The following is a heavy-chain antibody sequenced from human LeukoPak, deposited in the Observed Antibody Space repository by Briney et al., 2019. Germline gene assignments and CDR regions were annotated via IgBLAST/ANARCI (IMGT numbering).Heavy chain of an antibody. V-gene: IGHV3-33*01. Sequence: GRSLRLSCAASGFTFSSYGMHWVRQAPGKGLEWVAVIWYDGGNKYYADSVKGRFTISRDNSKNTLYLQMNSLRAEDTAVYYCARGACSSTSCRTRSWFDPWGQGTLVTVSS. CDR1: GFTFSSYG. CDR3: ARGACSSTSCRTRSWFDP. J-gene: IGHJ5*02. CDR2: IWYDGGNK. D-gene: IGHD2-2*01.